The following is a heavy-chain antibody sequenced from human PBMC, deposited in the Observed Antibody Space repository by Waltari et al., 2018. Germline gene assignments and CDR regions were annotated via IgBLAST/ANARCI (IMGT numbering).Heavy chain of an antibody. Sequence: EVQLVESGGGLVQPGGSLRLSCAVSGFTFSPYSMTWVRQAPGKGLEWVANIKQDGTEKYYVDSVKGRFIISRDNGKNLLYLHMNSLRADDTAVYYCARDEMHRTTWYHFWGQGTQVTVSS. J-gene: IGHJ4*02. D-gene: IGHD6-13*01. CDR1: GFTFSPYS. CDR3: ARDEMHRTTWYHF. V-gene: IGHV3-7*04. CDR2: IKQDGTEK.